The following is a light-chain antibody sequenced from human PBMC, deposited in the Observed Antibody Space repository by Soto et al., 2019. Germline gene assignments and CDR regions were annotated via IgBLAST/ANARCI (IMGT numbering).Light chain of an antibody. J-gene: IGKJ1*01. CDR2: DAS. CDR3: QQYGGSPQT. V-gene: IGKV3-20*01. CDR1: QSVSSN. Sequence: EIVLTQSPGTLSLSPGERATLSCRASQSVSSNLAWYQQKPGQAPRLLIYDASSRATGVPDRFGGSGSGTDFTLTISRLEPEDFAMYYCQQYGGSPQTFGRGTKVDIK.